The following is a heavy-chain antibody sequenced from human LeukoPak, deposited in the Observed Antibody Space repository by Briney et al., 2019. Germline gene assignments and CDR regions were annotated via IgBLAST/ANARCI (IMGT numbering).Heavy chain of an antibody. D-gene: IGHD5-24*01. Sequence: SETLSLTCTVSGGSISSYYWSWIRQPPGKGLEWIGYIYYSGSTNYNPSLKSRVTISVDTSKNQFSLKLSSVTAADTAVYYCARGVKDGYNFFDYWGQGTLVTVSS. CDR3: ARGVKDGYNFFDY. CDR1: GGSISSYY. V-gene: IGHV4-59*12. J-gene: IGHJ4*02. CDR2: IYYSGST.